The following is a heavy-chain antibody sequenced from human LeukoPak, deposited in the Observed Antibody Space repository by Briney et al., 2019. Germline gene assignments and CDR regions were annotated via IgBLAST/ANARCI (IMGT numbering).Heavy chain of an antibody. Sequence: SETLSLTCTVSGGSISSYYWSWIRQPPGKGLEWIGYIHYSGSTNYNPSLKSRVTISVDTSKKQYSLILTSVTAADAAVYYCVRDTRSYDTSGYYHFDYWGQGTLVTVSS. J-gene: IGHJ4*02. CDR1: GGSISSYY. CDR3: VRDTRSYDTSGYYHFDY. V-gene: IGHV4-59*01. D-gene: IGHD3-22*01. CDR2: IHYSGST.